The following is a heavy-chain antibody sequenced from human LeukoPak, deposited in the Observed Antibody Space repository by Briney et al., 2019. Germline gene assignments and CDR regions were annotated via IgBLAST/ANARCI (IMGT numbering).Heavy chain of an antibody. Sequence: PSETLSLTCAVYGGSFSGYYWSWIRQPPGKGLEWIGEINHSGSTNYNPSLKSRVTISVDTSKNQFSLKLSSVTAADTAVYYCAIGVGARGGFDYWGQGTLVNVSS. V-gene: IGHV4-34*01. CDR3: AIGVGARGGFDY. CDR1: GGSFSGYY. J-gene: IGHJ4*02. D-gene: IGHD1-26*01. CDR2: INHSGST.